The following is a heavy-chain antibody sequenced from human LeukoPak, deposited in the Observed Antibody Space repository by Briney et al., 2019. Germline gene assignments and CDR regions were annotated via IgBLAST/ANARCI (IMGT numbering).Heavy chain of an antibody. Sequence: SETLSLTCTVSGGSISSSSYYWGWIRQPPGKGLEWIGSIYYSGSTYYNPSLKSRVTISVDTSKNQFSLKLSSVTAADTAVYYCARARSSYRGPDSRRIQWRVDAFDIWGQGTMVTVSS. J-gene: IGHJ3*02. CDR2: IYYSGST. V-gene: IGHV4-39*01. CDR1: GGSISSSSYY. CDR3: ARARSSYRGPDSRRIQWRVDAFDI. D-gene: IGHD5-18*01.